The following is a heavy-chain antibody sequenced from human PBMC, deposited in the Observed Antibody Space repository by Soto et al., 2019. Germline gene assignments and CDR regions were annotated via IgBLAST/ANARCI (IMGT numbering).Heavy chain of an antibody. CDR1: GGTFSSYA. CDR2: IIPIFGTA. D-gene: IGHD6-13*01. V-gene: IGHV1-69*01. J-gene: IGHJ6*02. CDR3: AREYSSSPDYYYYGMDV. Sequence: QVQLVQSGAEVKKPGSSVKVSCKASGGTFSSYAISWVRQAPRQGLEWMGGIIPIFGTANYAQKFQGRVTITADESTSTAYMELSSLRSEDTAVYYCAREYSSSPDYYYYGMDVWGQGTTVTVSS.